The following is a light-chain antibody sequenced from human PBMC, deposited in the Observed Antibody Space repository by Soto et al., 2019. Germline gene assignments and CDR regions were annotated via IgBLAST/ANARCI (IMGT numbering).Light chain of an antibody. CDR2: AAS. Sequence: IQLTQSPSSLSASVGDRVTITCRASQGISSYFAWYQQKPGQAPTLLIYAASTLQSGVTSRFSGSGSGKDFTLIISRLQPEDFATYYCQQLSNYPLTFGGGTKVDIK. CDR1: QGISSY. CDR3: QQLSNYPLT. V-gene: IGKV1-9*01. J-gene: IGKJ4*01.